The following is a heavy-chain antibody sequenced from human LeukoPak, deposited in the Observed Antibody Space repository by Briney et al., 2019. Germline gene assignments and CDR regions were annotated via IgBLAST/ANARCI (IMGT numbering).Heavy chain of an antibody. V-gene: IGHV3-74*01. Sequence: GGSLRLSCAASGFTFSSYWMHWVRQGPGKGLVWVSRINSDGSSTNHADSVRGRFTISRDNAENTLYLQMNSLRVEDTAVYYCARDRGAVAGTIRQLKNWFDPWGQGTLVTVSS. CDR3: ARDRGAVAGTIRQLKNWFDP. D-gene: IGHD6-19*01. CDR1: GFTFSSYW. J-gene: IGHJ5*02. CDR2: INSDGSST.